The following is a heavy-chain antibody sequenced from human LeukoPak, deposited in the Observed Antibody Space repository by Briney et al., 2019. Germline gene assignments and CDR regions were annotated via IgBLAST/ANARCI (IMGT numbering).Heavy chain of an antibody. CDR2: IYYSGST. J-gene: IGHJ4*02. CDR1: GGSISSYY. V-gene: IGHV4-59*08. CDR3: ARHDVQLWFFDY. D-gene: IGHD5-18*01. Sequence: SETLSLTCTVSGGSISSYYWSWIRQPPGKGLEWIGYIYYSGSTNYNPSLKSRVTISVDTSKNQFSLKLSSVTAADTAVYYFARHDVQLWFFDYWGQGPLVTVSS.